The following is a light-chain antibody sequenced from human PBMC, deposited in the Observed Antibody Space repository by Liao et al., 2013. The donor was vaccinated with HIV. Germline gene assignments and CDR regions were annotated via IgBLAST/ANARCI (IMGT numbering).Light chain of an antibody. CDR3: QSADSSGTHWV. CDR1: NIGDKG. J-gene: IGLJ3*02. CDR2: KDT. Sequence: SYVLTQPSSVSVAPGKTATITCGGNNIGDKGVHWFQQKPGQAPVLVIYKDTERPSGIPERFSGSSSGTTVTLTISGVQAEDEADYYCQSADSSGTHWVFGGGTDLTVL. V-gene: IGLV3-25*03.